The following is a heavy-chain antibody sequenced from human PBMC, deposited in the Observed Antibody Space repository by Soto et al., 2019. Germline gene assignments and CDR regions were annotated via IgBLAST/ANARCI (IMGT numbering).Heavy chain of an antibody. V-gene: IGHV4-39*01. J-gene: IGHJ6*03. CDR3: ARHIDYGDNRLYYYYYYMDV. CDR2: IYYSGST. CDR1: GGSISSSSYY. Sequence: SETLSLTCTVSGGSISSSSYYWGWIRQPPGKGLEWIGSIYYSGSTYYNPSLKSRVTISVDTSKNQFSLKLSSVTAADTAVYYCARHIDYGDNRLYYYYYYMDVWGKGTTVTVSS. D-gene: IGHD4-17*01.